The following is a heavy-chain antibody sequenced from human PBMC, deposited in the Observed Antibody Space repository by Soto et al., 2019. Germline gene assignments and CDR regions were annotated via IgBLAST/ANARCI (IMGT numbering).Heavy chain of an antibody. J-gene: IGHJ6*02. CDR2: IKQEGSEK. CDR3: ARDPSVVVVAATPYYYYGMDV. CDR1: GFTFSSYW. D-gene: IGHD2-15*01. V-gene: IGHV3-7*01. Sequence: GGSLRLSCAASGFTFSSYWMSWVRQAPEKRQERVANIKQEGSEKYYVDSVKGRFTISRDNAKNSLYLQMNSLRAEDTAVYYCARDPSVVVVAATPYYYYGMDVWGQGTTVTVSS.